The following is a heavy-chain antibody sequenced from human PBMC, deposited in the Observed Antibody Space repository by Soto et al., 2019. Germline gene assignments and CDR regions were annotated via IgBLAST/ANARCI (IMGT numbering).Heavy chain of an antibody. CDR1: GGSISSGGYY. V-gene: IGHV4-31*03. J-gene: IGHJ5*02. D-gene: IGHD5-12*01. CDR3: ARDRGDIVATIVGDGGGFDP. Sequence: QVQLQESGPGLVKPSQTLSLTCTVSGGSISSGGYYWSWIRQHPGKGLEWIGYIYYSGSTYYNPSLTSRVTISVDTSKNQFSLKLSSVTAADTAVYYCARDRGDIVATIVGDGGGFDPWGQGTLVTVSS. CDR2: IYYSGST.